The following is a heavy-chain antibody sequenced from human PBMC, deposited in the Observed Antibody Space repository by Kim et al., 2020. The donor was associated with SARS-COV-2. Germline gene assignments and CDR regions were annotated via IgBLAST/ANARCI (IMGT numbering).Heavy chain of an antibody. V-gene: IGHV2-5*01. Sequence: DDTRYSPSLKNRLTITKDTSKNEVVLIMTNMDPVDTATYYCAHGTSVFDYWGQGTLVTVSS. CDR2: DDT. D-gene: IGHD4-4*01. J-gene: IGHJ4*02. CDR3: AHGTSVFDY.